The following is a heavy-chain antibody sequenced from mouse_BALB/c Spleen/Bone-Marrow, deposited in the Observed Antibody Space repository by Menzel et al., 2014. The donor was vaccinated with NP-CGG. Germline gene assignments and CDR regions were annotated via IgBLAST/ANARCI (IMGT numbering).Heavy chain of an antibody. Sequence: LVESGAELVKPGASVKLSCMASGFTFTSYWIHWVKQRPGQGPEWIGEINPSNGRTNYNEKFKSKATLTEDKSSSTTYMQLSTLTSKDSAVYYCARDGNYRYAMDYWGQGTSVTVSS. D-gene: IGHD2-1*01. CDR1: GFTFTSYW. CDR3: ARDGNYRYAMDY. V-gene: IGHV1S81*02. CDR2: INPSNGRT. J-gene: IGHJ4*01.